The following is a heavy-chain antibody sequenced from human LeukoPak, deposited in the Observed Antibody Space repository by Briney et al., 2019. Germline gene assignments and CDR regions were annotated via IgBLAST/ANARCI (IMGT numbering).Heavy chain of an antibody. CDR3: AKDLALYELAFDI. Sequence: GGSLRLSCAASGFTVSSNYMSWVRKAPAKGLEWVSVIYSGGSTYYADSVKGRFTVSRDNSKNTLYLQMNSLRAEDTAVYYCAKDLALYELAFDIWGQGTIVTVSS. CDR2: IYSGGST. CDR1: GFTVSSNY. D-gene: IGHD1-26*01. V-gene: IGHV3-53*05. J-gene: IGHJ3*02.